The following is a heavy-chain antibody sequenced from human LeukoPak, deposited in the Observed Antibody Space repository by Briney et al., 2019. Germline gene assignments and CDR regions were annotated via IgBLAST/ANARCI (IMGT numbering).Heavy chain of an antibody. CDR1: GGSFSGYY. J-gene: IGHJ4*02. CDR2: INHSGST. V-gene: IGHV4-34*01. CDR3: ARGYVEMATINLYSY. Sequence: SETLSLTCAVYGGSFSGYYWSWIRQPPGKGLERIGEINHSGSTNYNPSLKSRVTISVDTSKNQFSLKLSSVTAADTAVYYCARGYVEMATINLYSYWGQGTLVTVSS. D-gene: IGHD5-24*01.